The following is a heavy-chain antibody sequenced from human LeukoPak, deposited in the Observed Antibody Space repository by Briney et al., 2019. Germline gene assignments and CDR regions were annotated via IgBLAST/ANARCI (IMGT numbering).Heavy chain of an antibody. D-gene: IGHD1-7*01. V-gene: IGHV3-30*02. J-gene: IGHJ4*02. CDR3: ARELTGNYPTAGFDY. CDR1: GFTFSSYS. CDR2: IRYDGGTK. Sequence: QSGGSLRLSCAASGFTFSSYSMNWVRQAPGKGLEWVSYIRYDGGTKYYADSVKGRFTISRDNAKNSLYLQMNSLRAEDTAVYYCARELTGNYPTAGFDYWGQGTLVTVSS.